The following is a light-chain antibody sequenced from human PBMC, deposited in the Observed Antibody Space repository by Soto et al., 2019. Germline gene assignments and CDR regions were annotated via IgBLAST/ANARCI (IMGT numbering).Light chain of an antibody. Sequence: QSVLTQPASVSGSPGQSITISCTGTSSDVGGYNYVSWYQQHPGKAPQLIIYGVSNRPSGVSNRFSGSKSGNTASLTISGLQAEHEAEYHCSSYTNSPFYVFGSGTQLTVL. CDR3: SSYTNSPFYV. V-gene: IGLV2-14*01. J-gene: IGLJ7*01. CDR1: SSDVGGYNY. CDR2: GVS.